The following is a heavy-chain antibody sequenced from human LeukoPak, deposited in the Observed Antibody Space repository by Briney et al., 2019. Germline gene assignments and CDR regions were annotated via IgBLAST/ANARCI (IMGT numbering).Heavy chain of an antibody. J-gene: IGHJ3*02. V-gene: IGHV4-39*07. D-gene: IGHD3-10*01. CDR1: ADSISSSSYY. CDR3: ARHYGSGSYYDAFDI. Sequence: PSETLSLTCTVSADSISSSSYYWGWIRQPPGKGLEWIGNIYYSGSTNYNPSLKSRVTISVDTSKNQFSLKLSSVTAADTAVYYCARHYGSGSYYDAFDIWGQGTMVTVSS. CDR2: IYYSGST.